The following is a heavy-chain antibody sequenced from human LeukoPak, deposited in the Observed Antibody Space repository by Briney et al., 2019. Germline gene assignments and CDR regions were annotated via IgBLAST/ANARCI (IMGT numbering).Heavy chain of an antibody. CDR2: ISAYNGNT. CDR1: GYTFNSYG. J-gene: IGHJ4*02. D-gene: IGHD3-22*01. CDR3: ARSYNYYDNSGYYYYFDD. V-gene: IGHV1-18*01. Sequence: TVKLSCTPSGYTFNSYGISRVRQAPGPRLECMGWISAYNGNTNYAQKFQGRVTMTTDTSTSTAYIELRSLRSDDTAVYYCARSYNYYDNSGYYYYFDDWGQGTLVSVS.